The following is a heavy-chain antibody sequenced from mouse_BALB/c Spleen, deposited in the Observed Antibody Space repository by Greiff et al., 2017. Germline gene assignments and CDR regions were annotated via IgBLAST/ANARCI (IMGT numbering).Heavy chain of an antibody. Sequence: VQLQQSGAELARPGASVKLSCKASGYTFTSYWMQWVKQRPGQGLEWIGAIYPGDGDTRYTQKFKGKATLTADKSSSTAYMQLSSLASEDSAVYYCARYRNSFDYWGQGTTLTVSS. V-gene: IGHV1-87*01. D-gene: IGHD5-1-1*01. CDR1: GYTFTSYW. J-gene: IGHJ2*01. CDR2: IYPGDGDT. CDR3: ARYRNSFDY.